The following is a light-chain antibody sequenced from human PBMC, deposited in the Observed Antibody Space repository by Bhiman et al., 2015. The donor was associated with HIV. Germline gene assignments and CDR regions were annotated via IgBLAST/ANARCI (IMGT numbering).Light chain of an antibody. CDR1: NIGSKS. CDR3: QAWDSGTAV. J-gene: IGLJ1*01. Sequence: GPGKTARITCGGNNIGSKSVHWYQQKPGQSPVLVIYEDDKRPSGIPERFSGSTSGNTATLTISGTQAVDEADYYCQAWDSGTAVFGAGTKVTVL. V-gene: IGLV3-21*01. CDR2: EDD.